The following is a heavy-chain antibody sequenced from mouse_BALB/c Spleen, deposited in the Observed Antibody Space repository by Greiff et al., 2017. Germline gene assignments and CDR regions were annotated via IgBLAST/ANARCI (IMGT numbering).Heavy chain of an antibody. Sequence: EVHLVESGGGLVKPGGSLKLSCAASGFTFSSYAMSWVRQTPEKRLEWVASISSGGSTYYPDSVKGRFTISRDNARNILYLQMSSLRSEDTAMYYCARGPYGYDEGFAYWGQGTLVTVSA. CDR2: ISSGGST. J-gene: IGHJ3*01. CDR1: GFTFSSYA. CDR3: ARGPYGYDEGFAY. D-gene: IGHD2-2*01. V-gene: IGHV5-6-5*01.